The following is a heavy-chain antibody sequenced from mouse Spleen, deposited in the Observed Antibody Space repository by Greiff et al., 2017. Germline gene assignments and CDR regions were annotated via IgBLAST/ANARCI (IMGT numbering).Heavy chain of an antibody. V-gene: IGHV1-55*01. D-gene: IGHD3-2*02. CDR1: GYTFTSYW. J-gene: IGHJ3*01. CDR2: IYPGSGST. CDR3: AIPRQLRLRGWFAY. Sequence: QVQLQQPGAELVKPGASVKMSCKASGYTFTSYWITWVKQRPGQGLEWIGDIYPGSGSTNYNEKFKSKATLTVDTSSSTAYMQLSSLTSEDSAVYYCAIPRQLRLRGWFAYWGQGTLVTVSA.